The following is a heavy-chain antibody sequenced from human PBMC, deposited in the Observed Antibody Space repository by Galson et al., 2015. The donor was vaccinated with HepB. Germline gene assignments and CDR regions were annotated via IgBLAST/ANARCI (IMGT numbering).Heavy chain of an antibody. D-gene: IGHD3-16*02. Sequence: SLRLSCAASGFTFSSYGMHWVRQAPGKGLEWVAVISCDGSNKYYADSVKGRFTISRDNSKNTLYLQMNSLRAEDTAVYYCAKAPLGGSYRPITTLDYWGQGTLVTVSS. CDR1: GFTFSSYG. V-gene: IGHV3-30*18. CDR2: ISCDGSNK. J-gene: IGHJ4*02. CDR3: AKAPLGGSYRPITTLDY.